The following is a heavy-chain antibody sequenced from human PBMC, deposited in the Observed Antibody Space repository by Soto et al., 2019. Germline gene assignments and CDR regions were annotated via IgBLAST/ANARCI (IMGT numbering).Heavy chain of an antibody. J-gene: IGHJ4*02. Sequence: GASVKVSCKASGYTFTSYDINWVRQATGQGLEWMGWMNPNSGNTGYAQKFQGRVTMTRNTSISTAYMELSSLRSEDTAVYYCARSATPTYYDILTGYYLDYWGQGTLVTVSS. CDR2: MNPNSGNT. CDR1: GYTFTSYD. CDR3: ARSATPTYYDILTGYYLDY. V-gene: IGHV1-8*01. D-gene: IGHD3-9*01.